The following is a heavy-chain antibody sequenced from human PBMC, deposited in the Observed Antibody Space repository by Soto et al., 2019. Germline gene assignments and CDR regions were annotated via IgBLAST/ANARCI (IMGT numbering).Heavy chain of an antibody. Sequence: GGSLRLSCAASRFMFSSYWMHWVRQAPGKGLVWVSRINSDGGTTTYADSVKGRFTISRDNAKNTLYLQMNSLRAEDTAVYYCARGSEYIYRYPYYGMEVWGQGTTVTVSS. CDR2: INSDGGTT. V-gene: IGHV3-74*01. D-gene: IGHD5-18*01. CDR3: ARGSEYIYRYPYYGMEV. J-gene: IGHJ6*02. CDR1: RFMFSSYW.